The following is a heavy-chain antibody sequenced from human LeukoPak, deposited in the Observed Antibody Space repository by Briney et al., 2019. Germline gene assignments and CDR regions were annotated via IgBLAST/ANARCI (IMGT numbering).Heavy chain of an antibody. Sequence: GGSLSLLCAPLVFTFSSYAMLWVRQAPGKGLEWVAVISYDGSNEYYADSVKGRFTISRDNSKNTLYLQMNSLSVEDTAVYYCARVGYYASGPFSYFDYWGQGTLVTVSS. CDR3: ARVGYYASGPFSYFDY. V-gene: IGHV3-30-3*01. J-gene: IGHJ4*02. CDR1: VFTFSSYA. CDR2: ISYDGSNE. D-gene: IGHD3-10*01.